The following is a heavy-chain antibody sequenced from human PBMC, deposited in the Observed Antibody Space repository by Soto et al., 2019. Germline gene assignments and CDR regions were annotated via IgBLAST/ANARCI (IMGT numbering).Heavy chain of an antibody. Sequence: SVKVSCKASGGTFSSYTISWVRQAPGQGLEWMGRIIPILGIADYAQKFQGRVTITADKSTSTAYMELSSLRSEDTAVYYCARFNWDGGNVYWGQGTLVTVSS. CDR3: ARFNWDGGNVY. CDR2: IIPILGIA. CDR1: GGTFSSYT. V-gene: IGHV1-69*02. J-gene: IGHJ4*02. D-gene: IGHD2-15*01.